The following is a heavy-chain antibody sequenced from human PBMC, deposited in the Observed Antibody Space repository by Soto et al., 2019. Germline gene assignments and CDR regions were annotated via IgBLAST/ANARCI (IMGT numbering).Heavy chain of an antibody. D-gene: IGHD6-6*01. CDR1: GFSLSTSGVG. CDR3: AHTTEYSSPNWFDP. J-gene: IGHJ5*02. CDR2: IYWDDDK. V-gene: IGHV2-5*02. Sequence: QITLKESGPTLVKPTQTLTLTCTFSGFSLSTSGVGVGWIRQPPGKALEWLALIYWDDDKRYSPSLKSRLTITKDTSKNQVVLTTTNMDPVDTATYYCAHTTEYSSPNWFDPWAQGTLVTVSS.